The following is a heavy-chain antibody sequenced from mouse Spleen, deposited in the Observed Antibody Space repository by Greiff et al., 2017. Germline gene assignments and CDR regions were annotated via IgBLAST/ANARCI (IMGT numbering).Heavy chain of an antibody. CDR2: ISSGGGNT. CDR1: GFTFSSYA. V-gene: IGHV5-9*01. D-gene: IGHD1-1*01. CDR3: ASHYYGSSFDY. Sequence: EVMLVESGGGLVKLGGSLKLSCAASGFTFSSYAMSWVRQTPEKRLEWVATISSGGGNTYYPDSVKGRFTISRDNAKNTLYLQMSSLKSEDTAMYYCASHYYGSSFDYWGQGTTLTVSS. J-gene: IGHJ2*01.